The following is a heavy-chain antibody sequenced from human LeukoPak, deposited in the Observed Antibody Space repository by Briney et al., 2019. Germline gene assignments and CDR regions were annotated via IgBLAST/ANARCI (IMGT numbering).Heavy chain of an antibody. D-gene: IGHD5-24*01. CDR2: IKEDGSET. V-gene: IGHV3-7*01. CDR1: GFIFKKYW. Sequence: GGSLRLSCAASGFIFKKYWMNWVRQVPGKGLECLANIKEDGSETHYADSVKGRFTISRDNPKNFLQINSLRVEDTAVYYCARETPRRGETRDGYRWGQGTVVTVSS. CDR3: ARETPRRGETRDGYR. J-gene: IGHJ4*02.